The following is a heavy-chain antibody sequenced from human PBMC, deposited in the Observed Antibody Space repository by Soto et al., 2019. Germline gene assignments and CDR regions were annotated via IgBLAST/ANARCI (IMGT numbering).Heavy chain of an antibody. Sequence: QVQLVESGGGVVQPGRSLRLSCETSGFSFSVYGMHWVRQAPGKGLEWVAVIWYDASKQFYAAPVEGRFTISRDNSKAILYLQMNSLRAEDTAVYYCAAWAERATEVHWGQGTLVTVSS. CDR3: AAWAERATEVH. CDR2: IWYDASKQ. D-gene: IGHD2-15*01. V-gene: IGHV3-33*01. CDR1: GFSFSVYG. J-gene: IGHJ4*02.